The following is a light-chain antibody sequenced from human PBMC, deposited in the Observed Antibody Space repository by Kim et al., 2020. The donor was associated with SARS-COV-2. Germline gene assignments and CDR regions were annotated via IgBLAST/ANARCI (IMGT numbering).Light chain of an antibody. CDR3: QAWDSSTAEGV. V-gene: IGLV3-1*01. Sequence: PGQTASITCAGDKLGDKYACWYQQKPGRSPVLVIYQDNKRPSGIPERFSGSHSGNTATLTISGTQAMDEADYYCQAWDSSTAEGVFGTGTKVTVL. J-gene: IGLJ1*01. CDR2: QDN. CDR1: KLGDKY.